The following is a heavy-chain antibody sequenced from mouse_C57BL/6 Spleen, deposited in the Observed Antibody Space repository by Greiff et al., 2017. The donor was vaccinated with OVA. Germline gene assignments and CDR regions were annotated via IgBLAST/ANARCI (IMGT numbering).Heavy chain of an antibody. CDR1: GYTFTSYT. J-gene: IGHJ2*01. D-gene: IGHD1-1*01. CDR3: ARSPITTVVATPDY. Sequence: VQLQQSGAELARPGASVKMSCKASGYTFTSYTMHWVKQRPGQGLEWIGYINPSSGYTKYNQKFKDKATLTADKSSSTAYMQLSSLTSEDSAVYYCARSPITTVVATPDYWGQGTTLTVSS. V-gene: IGHV1-4*01. CDR2: INPSSGYT.